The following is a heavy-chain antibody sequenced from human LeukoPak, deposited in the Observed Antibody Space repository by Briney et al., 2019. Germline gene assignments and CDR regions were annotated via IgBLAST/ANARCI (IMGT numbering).Heavy chain of an antibody. D-gene: IGHD3-22*01. CDR2: IYYSGST. Sequence: SETLSLTCTVSGYSISSGYYWGWIRQPPGKGLEWVGSIYYSGSTYYNPSLKSRVTISVDTSKNQFSLKLSSVTAADTAVYYCARAPYYYDSSGYLFDYWGQGTLVTVSS. CDR3: ARAPYYYDSSGYLFDY. J-gene: IGHJ4*02. CDR1: GYSISSGYY. V-gene: IGHV4-38-2*02.